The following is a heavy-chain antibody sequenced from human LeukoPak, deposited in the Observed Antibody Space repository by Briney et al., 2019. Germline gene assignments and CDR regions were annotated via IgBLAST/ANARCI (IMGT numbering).Heavy chain of an antibody. CDR3: ARDPSAYCGGDCPPRY. CDR2: ISYDGNNK. D-gene: IGHD2-21*02. J-gene: IGHJ4*02. Sequence: GGSLRLSCAAYGFTFSSYAMHWVRQDPGKGLEWVAVISYDGNNKYYADSVKGRFTISRDNSKNTLYLQMNSLRAEDTAVYYCARDPSAYCGGDCPPRYWGQGTLVTVSS. CDR1: GFTFSSYA. V-gene: IGHV3-30-3*01.